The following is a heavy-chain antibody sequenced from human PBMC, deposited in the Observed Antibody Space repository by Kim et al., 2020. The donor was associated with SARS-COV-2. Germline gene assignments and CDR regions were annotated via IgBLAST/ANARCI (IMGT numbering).Heavy chain of an antibody. CDR3: AKGIVVVPAAILYYYYGMDV. D-gene: IGHD2-2*02. Sequence: GGSLRLSCAASGFTFSSYAMSWVRQAPGKGLEWVSAISGSGGSTYYADSVKGRFTISRDNSKNTLYLQMNSLRAEDTAVYYCAKGIVVVPAAILYYYYGMDVWGQGTTVTVSS. CDR2: ISGSGGST. CDR1: GFTFSSYA. J-gene: IGHJ6*02. V-gene: IGHV3-23*01.